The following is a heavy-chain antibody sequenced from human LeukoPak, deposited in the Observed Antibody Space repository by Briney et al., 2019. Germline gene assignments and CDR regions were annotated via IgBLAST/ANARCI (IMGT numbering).Heavy chain of an antibody. CDR3: AKGYSTSWLPFFDY. J-gene: IGHJ4*02. CDR1: GFTFSTYS. V-gene: IGHV3-48*01. D-gene: IGHD2-2*01. Sequence: GGSLRLSCAASGFTFSTYSMNWVRQAPGKGLEWVSFISTGSSTIYYADSVKGRFTISRDDSKNTLYLQMNSLRAEDTAAYYCAKGYSTSWLPFFDYWGQGTLVTVSS. CDR2: ISTGSSTI.